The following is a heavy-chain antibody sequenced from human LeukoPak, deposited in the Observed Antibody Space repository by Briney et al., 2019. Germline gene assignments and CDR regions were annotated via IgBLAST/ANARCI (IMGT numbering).Heavy chain of an antibody. Sequence: GGSLRLSCAASGFTFTSYSMNWVRQAPGKGLEWVSSISSSSSYIYYAGSVKGRFTISRDNAKNSLYLQMNSLRAEDTAVYYCARDSSSGFDPWGQGTLVTVSS. CDR2: ISSSSSYI. J-gene: IGHJ5*02. CDR1: GFTFTSYS. CDR3: ARDSSSGFDP. V-gene: IGHV3-21*01. D-gene: IGHD6-13*01.